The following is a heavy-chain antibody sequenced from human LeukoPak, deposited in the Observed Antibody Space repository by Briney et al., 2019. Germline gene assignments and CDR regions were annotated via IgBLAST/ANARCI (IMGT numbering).Heavy chain of an antibody. CDR2: ITDSGGTT. Sequence: PGGSLRLSCAASGFTFSNFAMSWVRRAPGKGLEWVSTITDSGGTTYYTDSVKGRFIISRDNSQNTLYLQMNSLRVEDTAVYFCARDPYDRSATKVGFDIWGQGTMVTVSS. CDR3: ARDPYDRSATKVGFDI. J-gene: IGHJ3*02. D-gene: IGHD3-22*01. CDR1: GFTFSNFA. V-gene: IGHV3-23*01.